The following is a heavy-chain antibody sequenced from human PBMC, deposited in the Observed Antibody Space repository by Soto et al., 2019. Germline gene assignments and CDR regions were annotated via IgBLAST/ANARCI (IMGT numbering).Heavy chain of an antibody. CDR3: ARADPKSDFWSRNYYYYGMDV. V-gene: IGHV3-13*01. CDR1: GFTFSSYD. D-gene: IGHD3-3*01. CDR2: IGTAGDT. Sequence: PVGSLRLSCAVSGFTFSSYDMHWVRQATGKGLEWVSAIGTAGDTYYPGSVKGRFTISRENAKNSLYLQMNSLRAGDTAVYYCARADPKSDFWSRNYYYYGMDVWGQGTTVTVSS. J-gene: IGHJ6*02.